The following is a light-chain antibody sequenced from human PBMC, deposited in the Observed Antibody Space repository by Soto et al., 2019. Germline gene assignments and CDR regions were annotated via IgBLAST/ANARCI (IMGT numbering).Light chain of an antibody. V-gene: IGLV2-14*01. CDR3: LSYTSSGTYV. CDR2: EVS. J-gene: IGLJ1*01. Sequence: QSVLTQPASVSGSPGQSITISCTGTSSDVGNYKYVSWYQQHPGKAPKLIIYEVSNRPSGVSDRFSGSKSGNTASLTISGLQAEDKTDYYCLSYTSSGTYVFGTGTKLTVL. CDR1: SSDVGNYKY.